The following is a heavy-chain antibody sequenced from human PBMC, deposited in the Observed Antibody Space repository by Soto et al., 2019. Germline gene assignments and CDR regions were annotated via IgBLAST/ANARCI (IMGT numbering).Heavy chain of an antibody. CDR2: ISYDGSNK. J-gene: IGHJ3*02. CDR1: GFTFSSYA. CDR3: ARKGYCSGGSCSNDAFDI. D-gene: IGHD2-15*01. V-gene: IGHV3-30-3*01. Sequence: GSLRLSCAASGFTFSSYAMHWVRQAPGKGLEWVAVISYDGSNKYYADSVKGRFTISRDNSKNTLYLQMNSLRAEDTAVYYCARKGYCSGGSCSNDAFDIWGQGTMVTVS.